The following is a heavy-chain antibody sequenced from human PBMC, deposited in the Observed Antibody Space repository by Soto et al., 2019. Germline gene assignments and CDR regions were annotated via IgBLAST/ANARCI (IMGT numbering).Heavy chain of an antibody. CDR1: EGTFNSYA. J-gene: IGHJ4*02. CDR3: AGGASRWYPYFFDS. V-gene: IGHV1-69*01. Sequence: QAQVVQSGAEVRKPGSSVKLSCKASEGTFNSYAIAWVRQAPGQGLEWMGGIIPYYNTLNYAQKFQDRVTVTADDSTNTVYIELSSLRSDDTAVYFCAGGASRWYPYFFDSWAQGTLVTVSS. D-gene: IGHD6-13*01. CDR2: IIPYYNTL.